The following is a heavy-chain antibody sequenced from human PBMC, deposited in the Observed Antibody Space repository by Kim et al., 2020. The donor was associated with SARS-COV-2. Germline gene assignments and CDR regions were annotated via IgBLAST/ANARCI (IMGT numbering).Heavy chain of an antibody. CDR3: AKDRPTPYSSSPH. V-gene: IGHV3-23*01. J-gene: IGHJ4*02. Sequence: YAAAVEGRFTISRDNTKTTLYLQMNSLRAEDTAVYYCAKDRPTPYSSSPHWGQGTLVTVSS. D-gene: IGHD6-6*01.